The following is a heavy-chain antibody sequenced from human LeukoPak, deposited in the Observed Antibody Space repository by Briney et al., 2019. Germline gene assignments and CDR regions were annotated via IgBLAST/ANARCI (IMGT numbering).Heavy chain of an antibody. J-gene: IGHJ4*02. CDR3: AKAYGYSTRGIDY. D-gene: IGHD6-13*01. CDR2: ISAGGGST. CDR1: GFTFSSNA. V-gene: IGHV3-23*01. Sequence: GGSLRLSCAASGFTFSSNAMSWVRQAPGKGLEWVSGISAGGGSTYYADSVKGRFTISRDDSKNTLYLQMNSLRVDDTAVYYCAKAYGYSTRGIDYWGQGTLVTVSS.